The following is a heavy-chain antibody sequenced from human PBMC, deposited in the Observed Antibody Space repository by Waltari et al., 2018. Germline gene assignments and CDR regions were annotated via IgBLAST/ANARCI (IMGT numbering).Heavy chain of an antibody. J-gene: IGHJ4*02. CDR2: ISGSGGST. CDR1: GFTFSSYA. V-gene: IGHV3-23*01. CDR3: AKGKLWFGELDY. D-gene: IGHD3-10*01. Sequence: EVQLLESGGGLVQPGGSLRLSCAASGFTFSSYAMSWVRQAPGKGLEWVSAISGSGGSTYYADSVKGRFTISRDNSKNTLYLQMNSLRAEDTAVYYSAKGKLWFGELDYWGQGTLVTVSS.